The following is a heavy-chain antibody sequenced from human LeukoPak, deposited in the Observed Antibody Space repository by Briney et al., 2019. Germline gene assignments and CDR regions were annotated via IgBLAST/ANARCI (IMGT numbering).Heavy chain of an antibody. CDR1: GYTFTGYY. CDR3: ARKGYYYDSSGYGARPFDY. V-gene: IGHV1-2*02. CDR2: INPNSGGT. J-gene: IGHJ4*02. D-gene: IGHD3-22*01. Sequence: ASVKVSCKASGYTFTGYYMHWVRQAPGQGLEWMGWINPNSGGTNYAQKFQGRVTMTRDTSISTAYMELSRLRSDDTAVYYCARKGYYYDSSGYGARPFDYWGQGTLVTVSS.